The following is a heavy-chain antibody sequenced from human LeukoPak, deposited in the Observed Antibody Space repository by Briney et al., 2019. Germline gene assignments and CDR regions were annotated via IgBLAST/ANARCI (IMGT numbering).Heavy chain of an antibody. CDR3: ARASYGDYLYYFDY. CDR2: VSAYNGNT. V-gene: IGHV1-18*01. J-gene: IGHJ4*02. D-gene: IGHD4-17*01. Sequence: GAPVKVSCKASGYTFTSYGINWVRQAPGQGLEWMGWVSAYNGNTNYAQKLQGRVTITTDTSTSTAYMELRSLRSDDTAVYYCARASYGDYLYYFDYWGQGTLVTVSS. CDR1: GYTFTSYG.